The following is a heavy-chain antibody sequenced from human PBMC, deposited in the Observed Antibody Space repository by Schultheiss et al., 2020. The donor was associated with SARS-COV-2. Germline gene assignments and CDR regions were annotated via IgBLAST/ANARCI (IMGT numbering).Heavy chain of an antibody. J-gene: IGHJ4*02. CDR2: IYYSGST. D-gene: IGHD6-13*01. V-gene: IGHV4-39*07. CDR3: ARGSIAAAGGLGY. Sequence: SQTLSLTCTVSGGSISSSSYYWGWIRQPPGKGLEWIGSIYYSGSTYYNPSLKSRVTISVDTSKNQFSLKLSSVTAADTAVYYCARGSIAAAGGLGYWGQGTLVTVSS. CDR1: GGSISSSSYY.